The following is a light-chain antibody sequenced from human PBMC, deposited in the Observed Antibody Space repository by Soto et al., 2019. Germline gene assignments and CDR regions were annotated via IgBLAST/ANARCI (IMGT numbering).Light chain of an antibody. Sequence: ALTQPRSVSGSPGQSVTISCTGTSSGVGGYNYVSWYQQHPGKAPKLMIYDVSKRPSGVPDRFSGSKSGNTASLTISGLQAEDEADYYCCSYAGTYSFDVVFGGGTKLTVL. J-gene: IGLJ2*01. CDR3: CSYAGTYSFDVV. CDR2: DVS. V-gene: IGLV2-11*01. CDR1: SSGVGGYNY.